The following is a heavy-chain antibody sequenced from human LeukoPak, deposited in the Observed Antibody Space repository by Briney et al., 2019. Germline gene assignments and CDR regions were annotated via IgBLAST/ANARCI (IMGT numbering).Heavy chain of an antibody. D-gene: IGHD4-17*01. J-gene: IGHJ4*02. V-gene: IGHV3-33*01. CDR1: GFTFSSYG. CDR3: ARAPWKKVTTVDY. Sequence: GGSLRLSCAASGFTFSSYGMHSVRQAPGKGLEWVAVIWSVKGRFTISRDNSKNTLYLQMNSLRAEDTAVYYCARAPWKKVTTVDYWGQGTLVTVSS. CDR2: IW.